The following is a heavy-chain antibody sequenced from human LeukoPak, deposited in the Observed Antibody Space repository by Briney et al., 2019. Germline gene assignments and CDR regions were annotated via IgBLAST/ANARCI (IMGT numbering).Heavy chain of an antibody. CDR1: GGSFSGYY. Sequence: SETLSLTCAVYGGSFSGYYWSWIRQPPGKGLEWIGEINHSGSTNYNPSLKSRVTISVDTSKNQFSLKLSSVTAADTAVYYCARSFDYGDLNFDYWGQGTLVTVSS. V-gene: IGHV4-34*01. CDR3: ARSFDYGDLNFDY. CDR2: INHSGST. D-gene: IGHD4-17*01. J-gene: IGHJ4*02.